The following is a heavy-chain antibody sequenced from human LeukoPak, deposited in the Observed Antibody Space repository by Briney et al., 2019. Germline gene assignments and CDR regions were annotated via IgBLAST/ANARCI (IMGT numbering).Heavy chain of an antibody. CDR2: IDGDGSST. V-gene: IGHV3-74*01. CDR3: ARDLAYSSDY. Sequence: GGSLRLSCAASGFTFSNYWMHWVRQAPGKGLVWVSRIDGDGSSTTYADSVKGRFTISRDNAKNTLFLRMNNLRAEDTAVYYCARDLAYSSDYWGQGTLVTVSS. D-gene: IGHD5-18*01. CDR1: GFTFSNYW. J-gene: IGHJ4*02.